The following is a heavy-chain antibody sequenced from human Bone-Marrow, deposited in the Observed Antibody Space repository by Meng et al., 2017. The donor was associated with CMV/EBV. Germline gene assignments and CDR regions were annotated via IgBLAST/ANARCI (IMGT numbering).Heavy chain of an antibody. D-gene: IGHD5-12*01. V-gene: IGHV3-23*01. Sequence: GESLKISCAASGFTFSSYAMSWVRQAPGKGLEWISAISGSGGSTYYADSVKGRFTISRDNAKNSLYLQRNSLRAEDTAVYYCARGGYSGYDYEHGMDVWGQGTTVTVSS. CDR3: ARGGYSGYDYEHGMDV. CDR1: GFTFSSYA. J-gene: IGHJ6*02. CDR2: ISGSGGST.